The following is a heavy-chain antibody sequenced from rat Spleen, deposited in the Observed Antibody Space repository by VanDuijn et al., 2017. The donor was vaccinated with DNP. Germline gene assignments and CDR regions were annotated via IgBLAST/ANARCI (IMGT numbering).Heavy chain of an antibody. CDR3: ARHDYYSSPYDAMDA. Sequence: EVQLVESGGGLVQPGRSLKLSCTASGFTFSDYNMAWVRQAPKKGLEWVATISYDGSSTYYRDSVKGRFTISRDNAKRTLYLQMDSLRSEDTATYYCARHDYYSSPYDAMDAWGQGTSVTVSS. J-gene: IGHJ4*01. V-gene: IGHV5-7*01. D-gene: IGHD1-2*01. CDR1: GFTFSDYN. CDR2: ISYDGSST.